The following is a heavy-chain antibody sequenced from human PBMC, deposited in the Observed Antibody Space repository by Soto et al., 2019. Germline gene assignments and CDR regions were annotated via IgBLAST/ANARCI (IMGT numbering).Heavy chain of an antibody. CDR2: IIPIFGTA. CDR3: ARDGGRNSGGIDY. V-gene: IGHV1-69*01. D-gene: IGHD1-26*01. Sequence: QVHLVQSGAEVKKPGSSVKVSCKASVGTFSSYSINWVRQAPGQGLEWMGEIIPIFGTANYAQKFQGRVTITADESTSTAYMELSSLRSEDTAVYYCARDGGRNSGGIDYWGQGTLVTVS. J-gene: IGHJ4*02. CDR1: VGTFSSYS.